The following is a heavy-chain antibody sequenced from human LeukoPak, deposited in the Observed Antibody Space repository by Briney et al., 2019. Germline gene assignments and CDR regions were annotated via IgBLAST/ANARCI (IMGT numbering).Heavy chain of an antibody. CDR3: ARSVSSSSWYSY. CDR1: GFTFSSYW. Sequence: GGSLRLSCAASGFTFSSYWMHWVRQAPGKGLVWVSCINSDGSSTSYADSVKGRFTISRDNAKNTLYLQMNSLRAEDTAVYYCARSVSSSSWYSYWGQGTLVTVSS. J-gene: IGHJ4*02. V-gene: IGHV3-74*01. D-gene: IGHD6-13*01. CDR2: INSDGSST.